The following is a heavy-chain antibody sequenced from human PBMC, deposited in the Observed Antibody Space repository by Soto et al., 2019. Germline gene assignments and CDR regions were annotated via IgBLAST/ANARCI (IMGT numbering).Heavy chain of an antibody. D-gene: IGHD2-15*01. J-gene: IGHJ4*02. CDR1: GGTFSSYT. CDR3: AASRPAVVVVAYFDY. CDR2: IIPIFGIA. V-gene: IGHV1-69*02. Sequence: QVQLVQSGAEVKKPGSSVKVSCKASGGTFSSYTISWVRQAPGQGLEWMGRIIPIFGIANYAQKFQGRVTITADKSTSTAYMELSSLRSEDTAVYYCAASRPAVVVVAYFDYWGQGTLVTVSS.